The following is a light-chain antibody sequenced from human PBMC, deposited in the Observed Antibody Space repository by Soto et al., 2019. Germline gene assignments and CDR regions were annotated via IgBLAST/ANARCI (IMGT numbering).Light chain of an antibody. V-gene: IGKV1-33*01. CDR2: DGS. CDR1: QDIKNF. CDR3: QQDDDLPYT. J-gene: IGKJ2*01. Sequence: DIQLTQSPSSLSASVGDRVTITCQASQDIKNFLNWYQQKPGKAPKLLIYDGSSLETGVPSRLSGSGSGTDFTFAISSLQPEDIATYYCQQDDDLPYTFGQGTKLEI.